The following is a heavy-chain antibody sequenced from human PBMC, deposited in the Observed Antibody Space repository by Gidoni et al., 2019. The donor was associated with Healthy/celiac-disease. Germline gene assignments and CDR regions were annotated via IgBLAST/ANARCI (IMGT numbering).Heavy chain of an antibody. Sequence: KGLEWIGSIYYSGSTYYNQSLKSRVTISVDTSKNQFSLKLSSVTAADTAVYYCARHVGWGTSPLQLWSTPYYFDYWGQGTLVTVSS. CDR2: IYYSGST. D-gene: IGHD5-18*01. CDR3: ARHVGWGTSPLQLWSTPYYFDY. J-gene: IGHJ4*02. V-gene: IGHV4-39*01.